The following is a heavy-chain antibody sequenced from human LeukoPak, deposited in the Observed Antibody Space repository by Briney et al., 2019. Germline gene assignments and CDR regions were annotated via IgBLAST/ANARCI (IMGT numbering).Heavy chain of an antibody. CDR1: GFTVSSNY. CDR3: ITPLPYSAQ. D-gene: IGHD2-21*01. CDR2: IKPKTDGETT. V-gene: IGHV3-15*01. J-gene: IGHJ4*02. Sequence: PGGSLRLSCATSGFTVSSNYMSWVRQAPGKGLEWVGRIKPKTDGETTEYAAPVKDRFSISRDDSKSMMYLQMNSLKTEDTAVYYCITPLPYSAQGGQGTLVTVSS.